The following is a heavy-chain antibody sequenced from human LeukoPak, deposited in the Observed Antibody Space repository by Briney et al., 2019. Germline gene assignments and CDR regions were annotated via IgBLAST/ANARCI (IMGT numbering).Heavy chain of an antibody. CDR1: TFTFSSYE. V-gene: IGHV3-48*03. CDR2: ISRSGRTI. CDR3: ASGYDLPY. J-gene: IGHJ4*02. Sequence: PGGSLRLSCAASTFTFSSYERKWVRQAQGKGLEGVSYISRSGRTIYYADSVKGRFTISRDNAKNSLYLQMNSLRAEDTAVYYCASGYDLPYWGQGTLVTVSS. D-gene: IGHD5-12*01.